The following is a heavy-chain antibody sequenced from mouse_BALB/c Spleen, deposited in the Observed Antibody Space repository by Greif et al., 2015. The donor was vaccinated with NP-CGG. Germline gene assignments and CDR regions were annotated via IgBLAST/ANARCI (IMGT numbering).Heavy chain of an antibody. Sequence: EVQRVESGGGLVQPGGSMKLSCVASGFTFSNYWMNWVRQSPEKGLEWVAEIRLKSNNYATHYAESVKGRFTISRGDSKSSVYLQMNNLRAEDTGIYYCTTGFANWGQGTLVTVSA. CDR1: GFTFSNYW. CDR3: TTGFAN. V-gene: IGHV6-6*02. J-gene: IGHJ3*01. CDR2: IRLKSNNYAT.